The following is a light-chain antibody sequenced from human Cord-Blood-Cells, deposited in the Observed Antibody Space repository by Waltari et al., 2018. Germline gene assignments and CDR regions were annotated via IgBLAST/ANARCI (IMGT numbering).Light chain of an antibody. J-gene: IGKJ4*01. CDR3: QQRSNWLT. CDR1: QSVSSY. Sequence: EIVLTQSPATLSLSPGERDTLSCRASQSVSSYLAWYQQKPGQAPRLLIYDASNSATGIPARFSGSGSGTDFTLTISSLEPEDFAVYYCQQRSNWLTFGGGTKVEIK. CDR2: DAS. V-gene: IGKV3-11*01.